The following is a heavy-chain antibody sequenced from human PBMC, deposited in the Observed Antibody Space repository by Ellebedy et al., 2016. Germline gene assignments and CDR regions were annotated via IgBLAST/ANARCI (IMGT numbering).Heavy chain of an antibody. D-gene: IGHD6-13*01. CDR1: AYTFTSYY. V-gene: IGHV1-46*01. CDR2: INPSGGST. Sequence: ASVKVSCXASAYTFTSYYMHWVRQAPGQGLEWMGIINPSGGSTSYAQKFQGRVTMTRDTSTSTVYMELSSLRSEDTAVYYSARDLNAAAGTRWGQGTLVTVSS. J-gene: IGHJ4*02. CDR3: ARDLNAAAGTR.